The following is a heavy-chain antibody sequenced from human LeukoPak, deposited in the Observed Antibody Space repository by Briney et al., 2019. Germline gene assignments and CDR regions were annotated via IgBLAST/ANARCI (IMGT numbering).Heavy chain of an antibody. CDR1: GFTFSDYY. D-gene: IGHD4-17*01. Sequence: GGSLRLSCAASGFTFSDYYMSWIRQAPGKGLEWVSYISSSDSTIYYADSVKGRFTISRDNSKNTLYLQMNSLRAEDTAVYYCARVGATVTTPYYFDYWGQGTLVTVSS. CDR2: ISSSDSTI. CDR3: ARVGATVTTPYYFDY. V-gene: IGHV3-11*04. J-gene: IGHJ4*02.